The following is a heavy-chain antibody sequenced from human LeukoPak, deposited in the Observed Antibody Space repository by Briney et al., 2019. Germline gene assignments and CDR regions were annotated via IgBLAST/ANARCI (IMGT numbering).Heavy chain of an antibody. CDR3: ARDYGDYPLLGGFDP. CDR2: IFYSGST. D-gene: IGHD4-17*01. V-gene: IGHV4-59*12. J-gene: IGHJ5*02. CDR1: GGSISSYY. Sequence: SETLSLTCTVSGGSISSYYWSWIRQPPGKGLEWIGYIFYSGSTNYNPSLKSRVTISVDTSKNQFSLKLSSVTAADTAVYYCARDYGDYPLLGGFDPWGQGTLVTVSS.